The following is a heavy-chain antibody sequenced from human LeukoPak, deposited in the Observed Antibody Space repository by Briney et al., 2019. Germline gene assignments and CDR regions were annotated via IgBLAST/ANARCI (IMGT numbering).Heavy chain of an antibody. Sequence: GGSLSLSCATSGFTFSQYGMHWVRQAPGKGLEWVAVIWSDGTDKYYGDSVKGRFTISRDNSKKTVYLQMNSLRVEDTAVYYCAKDAQRGFDFSNSLESWGQGTPLTVSS. CDR3: AKDAQRGFDFSNSLES. CDR2: IWSDGTDK. J-gene: IGHJ4*02. CDR1: GFTFSQYG. V-gene: IGHV3-33*06. D-gene: IGHD4-11*01.